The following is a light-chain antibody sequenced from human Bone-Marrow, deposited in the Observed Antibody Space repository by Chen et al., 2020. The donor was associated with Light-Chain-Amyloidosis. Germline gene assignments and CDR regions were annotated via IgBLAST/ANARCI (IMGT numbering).Light chain of an antibody. CDR2: DAS. Sequence: AIRMTQSPSSLSASTGDRVTIPCRASQCISSYLAWYQQKPGKAPKLLIYDASTLQSGVPSRFSGSGSGTDFTLTISCLQSEDFATEYCQQYYSYQYTFGQGTKLEIK. CDR3: QQYYSYQYT. CDR1: QCISSY. V-gene: IGKV1-8*01. J-gene: IGKJ2*01.